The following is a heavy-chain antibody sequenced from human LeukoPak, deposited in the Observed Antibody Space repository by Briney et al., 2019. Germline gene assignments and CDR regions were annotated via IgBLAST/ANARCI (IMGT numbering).Heavy chain of an antibody. J-gene: IGHJ5*02. V-gene: IGHV4-4*07. CDR3: AREGSGFLEWLYNWFDP. CDR1: GGSISSYY. Sequence: SEALSLTCTVSGGSISSYYWSWIRQPAGKGLEWIGRIYTSGSTNYNPSLKSRVTMSVDTSKNQFSLKLSSVTAADTAVYYCAREGSGFLEWLYNWFDPRGQGTLVTVSS. CDR2: IYTSGST. D-gene: IGHD3-3*01.